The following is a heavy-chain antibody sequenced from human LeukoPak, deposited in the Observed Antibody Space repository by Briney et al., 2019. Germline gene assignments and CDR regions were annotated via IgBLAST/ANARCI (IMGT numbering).Heavy chain of an antibody. CDR2: INHSGST. CDR1: GGSFSGYY. D-gene: IGHD4-11*01. J-gene: IGHJ4*02. V-gene: IGHV4-34*01. Sequence: SETLSLTCAVYGGSFSGYYWSWIRQPPGKGLEWIGEINHSGSTNCNPSLKSRVTISVDASKNQFSLKLSSVTAADTAVYYCARGGIFGRLQGLFDYWGQGTLVTVSS. CDR3: ARGGIFGRLQGLFDY.